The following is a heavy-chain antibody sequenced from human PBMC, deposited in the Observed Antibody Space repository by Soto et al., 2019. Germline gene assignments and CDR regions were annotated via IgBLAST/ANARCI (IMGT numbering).Heavy chain of an antibody. CDR3: ARHDYGDFI. V-gene: IGHV3-7*01. CDR2: IKEDGSEK. Sequence: GGSLRLSCAASGLTFSGYRMSWVRQAPGKGLEWVANIKEDGSEKHYVDSVKGRFTISRDNAKNSLYLQMNSLRAEDTAVYFCARHDYGDFIWGQGTLVTVSS. J-gene: IGHJ4*02. CDR1: GLTFSGYR. D-gene: IGHD4-17*01.